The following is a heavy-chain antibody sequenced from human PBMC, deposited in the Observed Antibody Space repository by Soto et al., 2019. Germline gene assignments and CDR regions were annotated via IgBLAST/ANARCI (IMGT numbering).Heavy chain of an antibody. CDR1: GFTFSNYG. CDR3: ARRVNYFDY. V-gene: IGHV3-33*01. CDR2: IWYDGSNK. J-gene: IGHJ4*02. Sequence: GGSLRLSSVASGFTFSNYGMHWARQAPGKGLEWVALIWYDGSNKYYTDSVKGRFTISRDNSKNTFYLQMNSLSPEDTAVYYCARRVNYFDYWGQGTLVTVSS.